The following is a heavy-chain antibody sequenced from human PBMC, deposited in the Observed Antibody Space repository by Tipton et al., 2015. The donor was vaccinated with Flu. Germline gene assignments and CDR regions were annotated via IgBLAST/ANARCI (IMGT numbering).Heavy chain of an antibody. CDR2: IYYSGST. J-gene: IGHJ4*02. D-gene: IGHD6-6*01. Sequence: LRLSCTVSGGSISSGTYHWGWIRQPPGKGLEWIGTIYYSGSTYYNPSLKSRVTISVDTSKNQFSLKVSSVTAADMAIYYCARDPWAVPYYFDYWGQGTLITVSS. CDR3: ARDPWAVPYYFDY. V-gene: IGHV4-39*07. CDR1: GGSISSGTYH.